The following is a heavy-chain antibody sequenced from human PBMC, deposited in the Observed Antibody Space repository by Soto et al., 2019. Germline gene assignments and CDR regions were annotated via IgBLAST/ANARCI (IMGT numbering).Heavy chain of an antibody. CDR2: ISAYNGNT. CDR3: ARASITMIVVVTADAFDI. D-gene: IGHD3-22*01. CDR1: GYTFTSYG. J-gene: IGHJ3*02. V-gene: IGHV1-18*01. Sequence: GASVKVSCKASGYTFTSYGISWVRQAPGQGLEWMGWISAYNGNTNYAQKLQGRVTMTTDTSTSTAYMELRSLRSDDTAVYYCARASITMIVVVTADAFDIWGQGTMVTVSS.